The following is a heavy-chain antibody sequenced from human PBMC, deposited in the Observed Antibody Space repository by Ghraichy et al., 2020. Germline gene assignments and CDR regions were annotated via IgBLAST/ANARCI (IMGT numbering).Heavy chain of an antibody. V-gene: IGHV4-38-2*02. D-gene: IGHD3-10*01. CDR1: GYSISSGYY. J-gene: IGHJ3*02. CDR2: IYHSGST. CDR3: SRDPMQGWELTNNAFDI. Sequence: SETLSLTCTVSGYSISSGYYWGWIRQPPGKGLEWIGRIYHSGSTYYNPSLKSRVTITVDTSKNQFSLKLSSVTAADTAVYYCSRDPMQGWELTNNAFDIWGQGTMVTVPS.